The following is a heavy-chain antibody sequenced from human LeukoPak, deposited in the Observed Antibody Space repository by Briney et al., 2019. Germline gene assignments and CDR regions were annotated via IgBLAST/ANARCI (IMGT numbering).Heavy chain of an antibody. CDR3: ARHDIGVVVAAADY. CDR1: GYSFTSYW. J-gene: IGHJ4*02. Sequence: GESRKISCKGSGYSFTSYWISWVRQMPGKGLGWRGRIDPSDSYTNYSPSFQGDVTISADNTSSTPYLQWSSLKDSDTAMYYWARHDIGVVVAAADYWGQGTLVTVSS. V-gene: IGHV5-10-1*01. D-gene: IGHD2-15*01. CDR2: IDPSDSYT.